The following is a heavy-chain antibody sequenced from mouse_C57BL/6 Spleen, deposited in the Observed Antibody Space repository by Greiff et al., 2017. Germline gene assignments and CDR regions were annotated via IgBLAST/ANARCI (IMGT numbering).Heavy chain of an antibody. CDR3: ARSGYSNYWYFDV. D-gene: IGHD2-5*01. CDR2: IYPGDGDT. CDR1: GYAFSSSW. J-gene: IGHJ1*03. V-gene: IGHV1-82*01. Sequence: VKLQQSGPELVKPGASVKISCKASGYAFSSSWMNWVKQRPGKGLEWIGRIYPGDGDTNYNGKFKGKATLTADKSSSTAYMQLSSLTSEDSAVYFCARSGYSNYWYFDVWGTGTTVTVSS.